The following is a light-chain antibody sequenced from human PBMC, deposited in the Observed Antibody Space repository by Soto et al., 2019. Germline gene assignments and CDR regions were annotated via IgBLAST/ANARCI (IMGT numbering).Light chain of an antibody. CDR2: AAS. J-gene: IGKJ3*01. V-gene: IGKV1-39*01. CDR3: QQSYSTPFT. Sequence: DIQMTQSPSSLSASVGDRVTITCRASQSISSYLNWYQQKPGKAPKLLIYAASSLQSGVPSRFSGSVSGTEFTLTIRSLQPEDFANYYCQQSYSTPFTFGPGNKVDIK. CDR1: QSISSY.